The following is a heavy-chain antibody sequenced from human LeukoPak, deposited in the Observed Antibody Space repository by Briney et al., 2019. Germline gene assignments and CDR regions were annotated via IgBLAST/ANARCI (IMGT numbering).Heavy chain of an antibody. CDR1: GFTFSSYG. CDR3: AKGSGWEVSYYYYYMDV. J-gene: IGHJ6*03. D-gene: IGHD1-26*01. Sequence: GGSLRLSCAASGFTFSSYGMHWVRQAPGKGLEWVAFIRYDGSNKYYVGSVKGQFTISRDNSKNTLYLQMNSLRAEDTAVYYCAKGSGWEVSYYYYYMDVWGKGTTVTISS. V-gene: IGHV3-30*02. CDR2: IRYDGSNK.